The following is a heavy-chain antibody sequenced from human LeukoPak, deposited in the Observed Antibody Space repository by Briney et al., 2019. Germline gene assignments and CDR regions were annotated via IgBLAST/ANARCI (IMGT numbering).Heavy chain of an antibody. CDR2: IYYSGST. CDR1: GGSISSSSYY. CDR3: ARDMTSSGYPLYYYYYYMDV. D-gene: IGHD3-22*01. V-gene: IGHV4-39*02. J-gene: IGHJ6*03. Sequence: PSETLSLTCTVSGGSISSSSYYWGWIRQPPGKGLEWIGSIYYSGSTYYNPSLKSRVTISVDTSKNQFSLKLSSVTAADTAVYYCARDMTSSGYPLYYYYYYMDVWGKGTTVTISS.